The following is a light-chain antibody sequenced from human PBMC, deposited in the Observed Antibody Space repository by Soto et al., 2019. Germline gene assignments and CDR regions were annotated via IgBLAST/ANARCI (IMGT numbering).Light chain of an antibody. CDR3: QQYNKWPLFT. Sequence: EIVMTQSPATLSVSPGERATLSCRASQSVSSNLACYQQRRGQAPRLLIYGASTRATGIPARFSGSGSGTEFTLTFSSLQSEDFAVYYCQQYNKWPLFTFGPGTRVDMK. CDR1: QSVSSN. CDR2: GAS. V-gene: IGKV3-15*01. J-gene: IGKJ3*01.